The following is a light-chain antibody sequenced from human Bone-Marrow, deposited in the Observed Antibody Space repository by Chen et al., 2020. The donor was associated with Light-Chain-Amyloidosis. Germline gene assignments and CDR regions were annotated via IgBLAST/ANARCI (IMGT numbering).Light chain of an antibody. CDR2: QDS. CDR3: QAWDSSTVVV. V-gene: IGLV3-1*01. J-gene: IGLJ2*01. CDR1: KVGVKY. Sequence: SYELTQPPSVSVSPGQTASITCSGDKVGVKYACWYQQKPGQSPVLVIYQDSKRPSGIPERFSGSNSGNTATLTISGTRSMDVAEYYCQAWDSSTVVVFGGGTKLTVL.